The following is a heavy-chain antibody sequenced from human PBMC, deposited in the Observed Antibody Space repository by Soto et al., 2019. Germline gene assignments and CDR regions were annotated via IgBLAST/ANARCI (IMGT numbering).Heavy chain of an antibody. CDR2: IYYSGST. J-gene: IGHJ6*03. Sequence: PSETLSLTCTVSGGSISSYYWSWIRQPPGKGLEWIGYIYYSGSTNYNPSLKSRVTISVDTSKNQFSLKLSSVTAADTAVYYCARQSGLTYYDFWSGSLPDVVSYMDVWGKGTTVTVSS. CDR3: ARQSGLTYYDFWSGSLPDVVSYMDV. CDR1: GGSISSYY. D-gene: IGHD3-3*01. V-gene: IGHV4-59*08.